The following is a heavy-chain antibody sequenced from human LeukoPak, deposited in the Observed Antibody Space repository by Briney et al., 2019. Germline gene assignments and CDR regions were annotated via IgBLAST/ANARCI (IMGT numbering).Heavy chain of an antibody. CDR1: GFTFSSYW. CDR2: IKEDGSEK. CDR3: ARSRSGYYEDY. Sequence: GGSLRLSCVASGFTFSSYWMSWVRQAPGKGLEWVANIKEDGSEKYYVDSVKGRFTISRDNAKNSLSLQVNSLSAEDTAVYYCARSRSGYYEDYWGQGTLVTVSS. V-gene: IGHV3-7*01. D-gene: IGHD3-22*01. J-gene: IGHJ4*02.